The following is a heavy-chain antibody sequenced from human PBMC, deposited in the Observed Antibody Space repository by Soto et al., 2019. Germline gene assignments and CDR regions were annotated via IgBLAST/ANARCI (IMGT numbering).Heavy chain of an antibody. D-gene: IGHD2-15*01. J-gene: IGHJ6*02. CDR2: ISYDGSNK. Sequence: QLQLVESGGGVVQPGRSLRLSCAASGSTFSNYIMHWVRQAPGKGLEWVAFISYDGSNKDYADSVEGRFTISRDNSKNTLYLQLSILRPEDTAVYYCAGGDNYYALGVWGQGTTVTVSS. CDR1: GSTFSNYI. CDR3: AGGDNYYALGV. V-gene: IGHV3-30-3*01.